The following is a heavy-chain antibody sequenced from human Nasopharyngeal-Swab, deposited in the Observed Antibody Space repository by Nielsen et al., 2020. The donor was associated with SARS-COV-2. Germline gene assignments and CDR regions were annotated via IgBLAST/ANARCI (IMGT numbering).Heavy chain of an antibody. Sequence: SDTLSLTFAVYGGSFRGYYWSWTRQPPGKGLEWIGEIHHSGSTDYNPSLKSRVTISVDTSKNQFSLKLSSVTAADTAVFYCARGPVRYDFWSGYYCGFDYWGQGTLVTVSS. V-gene: IGHV4-34*01. D-gene: IGHD3-3*01. CDR2: IHHSGST. J-gene: IGHJ4*02. CDR3: ARGPVRYDFWSGYYCGFDY. CDR1: GGSFRGYY.